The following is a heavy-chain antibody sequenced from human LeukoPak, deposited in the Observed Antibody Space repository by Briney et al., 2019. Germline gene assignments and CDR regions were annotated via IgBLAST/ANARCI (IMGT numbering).Heavy chain of an antibody. CDR1: GYTFTGYH. V-gene: IGHV1-2*04. D-gene: IGHD2-21*02. Sequence: VKVSCKASGYTFTGYHMHWMRQAPGQGLEWMGWINPNSGRTNYAQKFQGWVTLTRDTSISTAYMELSRLKSDDTAVYYCARVRLTAEALTWFEHWGRGTLVTVSS. CDR3: ARVRLTAEALTWFEH. J-gene: IGHJ5*02. CDR2: INPNSGRT.